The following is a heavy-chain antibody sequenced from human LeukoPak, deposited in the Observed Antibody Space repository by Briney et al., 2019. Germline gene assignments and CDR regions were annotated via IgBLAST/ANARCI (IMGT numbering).Heavy chain of an antibody. D-gene: IGHD6-13*01. J-gene: IGHJ4*02. Sequence: PGGSLRLSCAASGFTFSSYGMHWVRQAPGKGLEWVAVIWYDGSNKYYADSVKGRFTISRDNSKNTLYLQMNSLRAEDTAVYYCAKGTDPGIAAAGAVLDYWGQGTLVTVSS. V-gene: IGHV3-30*02. CDR1: GFTFSSYG. CDR2: IWYDGSNK. CDR3: AKGTDPGIAAAGAVLDY.